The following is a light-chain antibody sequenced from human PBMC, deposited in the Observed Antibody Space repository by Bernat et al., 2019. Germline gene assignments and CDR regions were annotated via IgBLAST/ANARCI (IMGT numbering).Light chain of an antibody. Sequence: EIVLTQSPATLSLSPGERATLSCRASQSVSNYLAWYQQKPGQAPRLLIFGASNRATGIPARFSGSGSGTDFTLTISGLEPEDFAVYYCHQRSNWPITCGQGTRLEIK. CDR2: GAS. J-gene: IGKJ5*01. CDR1: QSVSNY. V-gene: IGKV3-11*01. CDR3: HQRSNWPIT.